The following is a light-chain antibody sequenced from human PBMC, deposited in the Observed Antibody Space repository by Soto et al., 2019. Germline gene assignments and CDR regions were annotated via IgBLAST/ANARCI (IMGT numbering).Light chain of an antibody. Sequence: VMRQSPATLSVSPGEGSTLXXRASQGIGDTLAWYQHKPGQTPRXVIYDTSTRATGVPTRFSGSRAGAEFTLTINSLQSEDFAVYYCQPYNNWPLTFGGGTKVDIK. V-gene: IGKV3-15*01. CDR1: QGIGDT. CDR3: QPYNNWPLT. J-gene: IGKJ4*01. CDR2: DTS.